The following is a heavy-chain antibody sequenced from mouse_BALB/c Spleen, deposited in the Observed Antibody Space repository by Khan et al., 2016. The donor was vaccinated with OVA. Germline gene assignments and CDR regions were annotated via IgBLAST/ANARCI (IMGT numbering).Heavy chain of an antibody. J-gene: IGHJ4*01. CDR1: GYTFTSYW. D-gene: IGHD1-1*01. CDR3: SRENDYGRSCYAMDY. V-gene: IGHV1S41*01. CDR2: IAPGSSNA. Sequence: DLVKPGASVKVSCKASGYTFTSYWINWIKQRPGQGLEWIGRIAPGSSNAYYNDMFKDKAKLTVDTSASNAYIQLSSLSSEDSAVYFWSRENDYGRSCYAMDYWGQGTSVTVSS.